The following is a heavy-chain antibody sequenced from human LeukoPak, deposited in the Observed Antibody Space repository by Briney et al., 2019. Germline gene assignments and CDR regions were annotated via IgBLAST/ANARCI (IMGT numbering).Heavy chain of an antibody. CDR3: ARGGDIVVVPAALIGWFDP. CDR2: ISYDGSNK. CDR1: GFTFSSYA. J-gene: IGHJ5*02. Sequence: GGSLRLSCAASGFTFSSYAMHWVRQAPGKGLEWVAVISYDGSNKYYADSVKGRFTISRDNSKNTLYLQMNSLRAEDTAVYYCARGGDIVVVPAALIGWFDPWGQVTLANV. D-gene: IGHD2-2*01. V-gene: IGHV3-30*04.